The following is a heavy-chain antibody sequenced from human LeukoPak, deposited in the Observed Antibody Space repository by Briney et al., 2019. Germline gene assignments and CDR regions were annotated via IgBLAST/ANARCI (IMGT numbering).Heavy chain of an antibody. CDR1: GYTFTGYY. J-gene: IGHJ6*03. V-gene: IGHV1-2*02. CDR3: ARVLGTRYYYYYMDV. CDR2: INPNSGGT. Sequence: ASAKVSCKASGYTFTGYYMHWVRQAPGQGLEWMGWINPNSGGTNYAQKFQGRVTMTRDTSISTAYMELSRLRSDDTAVYYCARVLGTRYYYYYMDVWGKGTTVTVSS. D-gene: IGHD7-27*01.